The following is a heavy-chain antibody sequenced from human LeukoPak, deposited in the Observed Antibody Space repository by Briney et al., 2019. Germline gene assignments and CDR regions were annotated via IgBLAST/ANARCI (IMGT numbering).Heavy chain of an antibody. J-gene: IGHJ4*02. CDR1: GFTVSSNY. V-gene: IGHV3-66*01. Sequence: GGSLRLSCAASGFTVSSNYMSWVRQAPGKGLEGVSVIFSGGGTYYADSVKGRFTISRDNSKNTLYLQMNSLRAEDTAVYYCARGVYVAYGFDYWGQGALVTVSS. D-gene: IGHD4-17*01. CDR2: IFSGGGT. CDR3: ARGVYVAYGFDY.